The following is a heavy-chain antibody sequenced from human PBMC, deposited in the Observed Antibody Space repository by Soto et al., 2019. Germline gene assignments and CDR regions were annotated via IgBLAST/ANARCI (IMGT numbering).Heavy chain of an antibody. CDR3: ARLESEFGATMDV. V-gene: IGHV4-39*01. D-gene: IGHD3-10*01. Sequence: QLQLQESGPGLVKPSETLSLTCTVSGGSVSSGTYYWGWIRQPPGKGLEWIGSIDYSGTTYYNPSLKSRVXXSXDXXKNQFSLKVTSVTAADTAVYYCARLESEFGATMDVWGQGTTVTVSS. J-gene: IGHJ6*02. CDR2: IDYSGTT. CDR1: GGSVSSGTYY.